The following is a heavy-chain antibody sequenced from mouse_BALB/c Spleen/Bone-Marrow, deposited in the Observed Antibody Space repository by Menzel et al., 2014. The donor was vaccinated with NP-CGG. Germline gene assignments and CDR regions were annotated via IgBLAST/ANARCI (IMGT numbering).Heavy chain of an antibody. CDR3: ARGGYDGAWFAY. V-gene: IGHV1S56*01. CDR1: GYTFTSYY. Sequence: QVQLQQSGPELVKPGASVRISCKASGYTFTSYYIHWVKQWPGQGLEWIGWIYPGNVNTNYNEKFKGKATLTADKSSSTAYMQLSSLTSEDSAVYFCARGGYDGAWFAYWGQGTLVTVSA. D-gene: IGHD2-14*01. CDR2: IYPGNVNT. J-gene: IGHJ3*01.